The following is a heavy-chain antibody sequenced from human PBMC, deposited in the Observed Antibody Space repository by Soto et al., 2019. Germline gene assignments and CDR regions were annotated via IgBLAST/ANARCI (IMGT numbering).Heavy chain of an antibody. CDR2: IYYSGST. J-gene: IGHJ5*02. CDR1: GGSITSSSYY. Sequence: SETLSLTCTVSGGSITSSSYYWGWIRQPPGKGLEWIGSIYYSGSTYYNKSLKSRVTISVDTSKNQLSMKLSSVTAADTAVYYCATQEVGGSYVYTFDPWGQGTLVTVSS. D-gene: IGHD1-26*01. CDR3: ATQEVGGSYVYTFDP. V-gene: IGHV4-39*01.